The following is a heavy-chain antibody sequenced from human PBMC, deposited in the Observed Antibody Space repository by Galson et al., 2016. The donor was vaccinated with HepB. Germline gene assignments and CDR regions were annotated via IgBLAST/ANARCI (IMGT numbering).Heavy chain of an antibody. V-gene: IGHV5-51*01. D-gene: IGHD2-15*01. J-gene: IGHJ4*02. CDR3: ARTYCSGGNCYTDFDD. CDR2: IYPGDSDT. Sequence: QSGAEVKKPGESLKISCEGSEYSFTNYWIAWVRQMPGKGLEWMGLIYPGDSDTRYSPSFQGQVTISADKSISTAYLQWSSLKASDTAMYYCARTYCSGGNCYTDFDDWGQGTLVTVSS. CDR1: EYSFTNYW.